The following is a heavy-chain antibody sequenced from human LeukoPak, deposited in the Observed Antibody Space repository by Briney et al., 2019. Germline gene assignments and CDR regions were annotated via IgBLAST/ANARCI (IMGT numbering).Heavy chain of an antibody. CDR3: ARTDFWSGYYRIFDY. J-gene: IGHJ4*02. D-gene: IGHD3-3*01. Sequence: SETLSLTCAVSGYSISSGYYWGWLRQPPGKGLECIGSIYHSGSTYYNPSLKSRVTISVDTSKNQFSLKLSSVTAADTAVYYCARTDFWSGYYRIFDYWGQGTLVTVSS. CDR1: GYSISSGYY. CDR2: IYHSGST. V-gene: IGHV4-38-2*01.